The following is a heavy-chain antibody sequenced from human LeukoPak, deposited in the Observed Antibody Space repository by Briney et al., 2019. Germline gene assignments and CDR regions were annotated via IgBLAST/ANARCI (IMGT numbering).Heavy chain of an antibody. CDR3: AREVIAGGHFDY. D-gene: IGHD2-21*01. V-gene: IGHV4-30-4*01. Sequence: SQTLSLTCTVSGGSIISGDYYWSWIRQPPGKGLEWIGYIYYSGSTYYNPSLKSRDTISVDTSKNQFSLKLSSVTAADTAVYHCAREVIAGGHFDYWGQGALVTVSS. CDR2: IYYSGST. J-gene: IGHJ4*02. CDR1: GGSIISGDYY.